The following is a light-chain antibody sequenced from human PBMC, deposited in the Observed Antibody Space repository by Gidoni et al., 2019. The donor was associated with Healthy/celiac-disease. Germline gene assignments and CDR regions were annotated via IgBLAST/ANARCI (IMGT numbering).Light chain of an antibody. CDR1: QSISSY. Sequence: DMQMPQSPSSLSASVGDRVTITCRASQSISSYLHWYQPKPGKAPKLLIYAASSWQSGVPSRFSGSGSGTSFTLTISSLQPVDFASYFCQQSYSTPCTFGQGTKVEIK. V-gene: IGKV1-39*01. J-gene: IGKJ1*01. CDR3: QQSYSTPCT. CDR2: AAS.